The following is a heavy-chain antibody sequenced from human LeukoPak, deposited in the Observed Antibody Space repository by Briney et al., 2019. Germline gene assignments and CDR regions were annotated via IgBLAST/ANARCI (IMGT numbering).Heavy chain of an antibody. D-gene: IGHD6-19*01. Sequence: QPGGSLRLSCAASGFTFSSYWMHWVRQAPGKGLVLVSRINSDGSSTSYADSVKGRFTISRDNAKNTLYLQMNSLRAGDMAVYYCARVTRSGFYDAFDIWGQGTMVTVSS. V-gene: IGHV3-74*01. CDR2: INSDGSST. J-gene: IGHJ3*02. CDR3: ARVTRSGFYDAFDI. CDR1: GFTFSSYW.